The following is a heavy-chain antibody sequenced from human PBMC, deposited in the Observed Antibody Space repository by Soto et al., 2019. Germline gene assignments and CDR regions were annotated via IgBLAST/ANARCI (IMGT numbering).Heavy chain of an antibody. D-gene: IGHD6-25*01. CDR3: AKVKPGIKQRLVYFDY. J-gene: IGHJ4*02. Sequence: RLSCSASGFTFGSYAMSWVRQAPGKWLQWVSAIGGTGNNIYYADSVKGRFIISRDKSKNTLYLQMNSLRAEDTAVYYCAKVKPGIKQRLVYFDYWGQGTLVTVSS. CDR1: GFTFGSYA. V-gene: IGHV3-23*01. CDR2: IGGTGNNI.